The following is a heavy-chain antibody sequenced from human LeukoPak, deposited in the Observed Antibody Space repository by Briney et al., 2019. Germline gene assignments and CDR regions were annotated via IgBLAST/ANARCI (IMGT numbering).Heavy chain of an antibody. J-gene: IGHJ3*02. CDR3: AKTMKRYPEGAFDI. CDR2: IYSGGST. Sequence: PGGSLRLSCAASGFTVSSNYMSWVRQAPGKGLEWVSVIYSGGSTYYADSVKGRLTISRDNSKNTLYPQMNSLRAEDTAVYYCAKTMKRYPEGAFDIWGQGTMVTVSS. D-gene: IGHD1-14*01. CDR1: GFTVSSNY. V-gene: IGHV3-66*01.